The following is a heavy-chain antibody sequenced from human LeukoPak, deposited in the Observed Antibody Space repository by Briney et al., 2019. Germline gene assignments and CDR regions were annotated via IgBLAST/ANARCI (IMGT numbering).Heavy chain of an antibody. J-gene: IGHJ4*02. CDR1: GLSFRSYG. CDR3: ATDRQLRYFDH. V-gene: IGHV3-33*01. CDR2: MYYDGSNK. Sequence: GGSLRLSCAASGLSFRSYGMHWVRQAPGKGLEWVAIMYYDGSNKYYTDSVKGRFTISRDNSKNTLFLQMNSLRAEDTAVYYCATDRQLRYFDHWGQGTLVTVSS. D-gene: IGHD4-17*01.